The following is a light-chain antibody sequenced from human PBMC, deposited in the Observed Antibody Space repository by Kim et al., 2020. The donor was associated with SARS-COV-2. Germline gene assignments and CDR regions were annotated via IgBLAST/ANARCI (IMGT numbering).Light chain of an antibody. V-gene: IGLV3-1*01. Sequence: SVSPGQTASITCSGDKLGNKYASWYQQKPGQSPVLVIYQDDKRPSGMPERFSGSNSGNTATLTISGTQALDEADYYCQAWDNDVVVFGGGTQLTVL. CDR2: QDD. CDR1: KLGNKY. J-gene: IGLJ2*01. CDR3: QAWDNDVVV.